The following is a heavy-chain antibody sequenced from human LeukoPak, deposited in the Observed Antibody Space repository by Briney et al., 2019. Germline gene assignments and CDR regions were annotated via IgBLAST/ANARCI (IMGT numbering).Heavy chain of an antibody. Sequence: QPGGSLRLSCAASGFAFSDNWMHWVRQAPGKGLEWVSAINSDGSSINYADSVQGRFTISRDNAKNMLYLQMDSLRAEDTSVYYCTSPPSIAVADPFDSWGQGTLVTVSS. CDR1: GFAFSDNW. CDR2: INSDGSSI. CDR3: TSPPSIAVADPFDS. D-gene: IGHD6-19*01. J-gene: IGHJ4*02. V-gene: IGHV3-74*01.